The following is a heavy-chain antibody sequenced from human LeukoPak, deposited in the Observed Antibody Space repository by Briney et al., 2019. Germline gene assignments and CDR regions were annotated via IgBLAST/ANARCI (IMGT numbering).Heavy chain of an antibody. CDR1: GFTFDDYA. D-gene: IGHD6-19*01. CDR2: INSDGSST. V-gene: IGHV3-74*01. CDR3: ARDVRGYSSGWYHWYYYFDY. Sequence: PGRSLRLSCAASGFTFDDYAMHWVRQAPGKGLVWVSRINSDGSSTIYADSVKGRFTISRDNAKNTLYLQMSSLRAEDTAVYYCARDVRGYSSGWYHWYYYFDYWGQGTLVTVSS. J-gene: IGHJ4*02.